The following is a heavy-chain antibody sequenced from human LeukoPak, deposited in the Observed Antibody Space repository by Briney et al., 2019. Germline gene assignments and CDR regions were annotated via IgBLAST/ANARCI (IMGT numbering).Heavy chain of an antibody. D-gene: IGHD3-22*01. CDR1: GFTFSSYA. Sequence: GGSLRLSCAASGFTFSSYAMSWVRQAPGKGLEWVSAISGSGGSTYYADSVKGRFTISRDNSKNTLYLQMNSLRAEDTAVYYCARGLKTYYYDSSGYYFDYWGQGTLVTVSS. V-gene: IGHV3-23*01. J-gene: IGHJ4*02. CDR3: ARGLKTYYYDSSGYYFDY. CDR2: ISGSGGST.